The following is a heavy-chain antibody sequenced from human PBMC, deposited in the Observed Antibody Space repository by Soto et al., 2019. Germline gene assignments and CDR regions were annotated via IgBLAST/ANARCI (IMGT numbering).Heavy chain of an antibody. Sequence: GGSLRLSCAASGFTFSRYWMHWVRQAPGKGLVWVSRINSDGSSTTYADSVKGRFTISRDNAKNTLYLQMNSLRAEDTAVYYCARVPLGDTSGYYWFDSWGQGTLVTVSS. CDR1: GFTFSRYW. J-gene: IGHJ5*01. CDR2: INSDGSST. CDR3: ARVPLGDTSGYYWFDS. D-gene: IGHD3-22*01. V-gene: IGHV3-74*01.